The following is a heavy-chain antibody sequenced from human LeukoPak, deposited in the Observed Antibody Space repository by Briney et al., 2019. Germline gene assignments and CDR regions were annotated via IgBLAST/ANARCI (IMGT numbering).Heavy chain of an antibody. J-gene: IGHJ4*02. CDR2: ISYDGSNK. Sequence: PGGSLRLSCAASGFTFSSYAMHWVRLAPGKGLEWVAVISYDGSNKYCADSVKGRFTISRDNSKNTLYLQMNSLRAEDTAVYYCARVPDYDILTGYPDYWGQGTLVTVSS. CDR3: ARVPDYDILTGYPDY. V-gene: IGHV3-30*04. CDR1: GFTFSSYA. D-gene: IGHD3-9*01.